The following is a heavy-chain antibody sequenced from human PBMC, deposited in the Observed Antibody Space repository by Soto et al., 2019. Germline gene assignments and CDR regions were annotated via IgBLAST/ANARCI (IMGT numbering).Heavy chain of an antibody. CDR3: ARLPKGSLVTA. D-gene: IGHD2-21*02. CDR2: ISSNSDTT. CDR1: GFRFSDHS. J-gene: IGHJ4*02. Sequence: LVESGGDLGYPGGSLRLSCVASGFRFSDHSMNWVRQAPGKGLQWISYISSNSDTTYYADSVKGRFTVSRDNAKNALFLQMNSLRDDDTATYYCARLPKGSLVTAWGQGARVTVSS. V-gene: IGHV3-48*02.